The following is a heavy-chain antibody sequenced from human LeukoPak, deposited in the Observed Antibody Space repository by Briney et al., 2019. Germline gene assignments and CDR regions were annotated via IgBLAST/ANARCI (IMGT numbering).Heavy chain of an antibody. CDR3: ARRLQRHFDY. J-gene: IGHJ4*02. CDR1: GYSFTSYW. Sequence: GESLKISCKGSGYSFTSYWISWVRQMPGKGLEWMGRIDPSDSYTNYSPSFQGHVTISVDKSISTAYLQWSSLKASDTAIYYCARRLQRHFDYWGQGTLVTVSS. D-gene: IGHD2-15*01. V-gene: IGHV5-10-1*01. CDR2: IDPSDSYT.